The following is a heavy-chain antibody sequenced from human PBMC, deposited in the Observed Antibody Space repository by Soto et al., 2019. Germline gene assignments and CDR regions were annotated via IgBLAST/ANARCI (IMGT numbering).Heavy chain of an antibody. V-gene: IGHV5-10-1*01. Sequence: GESLKISCKGSGYSFTSYWISWVRQMPGKGLEWMGRIDPSDSYTNYSPSFQGHVTISADKSISTAYLKLSSVTAADTAVYYCASSPAPAYCGGDCYSPFDYWGQGTLVNVSS. J-gene: IGHJ4*02. D-gene: IGHD2-21*02. CDR2: IDPSDSYT. CDR3: ASSPAPAYCGGDCYSPFDY. CDR1: GYSFTSYW.